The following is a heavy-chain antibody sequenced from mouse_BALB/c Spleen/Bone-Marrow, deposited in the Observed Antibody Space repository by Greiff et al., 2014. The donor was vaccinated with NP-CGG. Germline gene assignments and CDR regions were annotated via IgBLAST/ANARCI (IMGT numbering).Heavy chain of an antibody. CDR1: GYSFTGYY. D-gene: IGHD1-1*01. J-gene: IGHJ2*01. Sequence: LVKTGASVKISCKASGYSFTGYYIHWVKQSHGKSLEWIGYISCYNGATKYNQKFKGKATFTVDTSSNTAYMQYNSLTSEDSAVYYCARGGYGSTFYFDYWGQGTTLTVSS. CDR3: ARGGYGSTFYFDY. CDR2: ISCYNGAT. V-gene: IGHV1S34*01.